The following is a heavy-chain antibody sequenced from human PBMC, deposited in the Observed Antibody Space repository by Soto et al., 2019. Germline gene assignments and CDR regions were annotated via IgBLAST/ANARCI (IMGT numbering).Heavy chain of an antibody. J-gene: IGHJ4*02. V-gene: IGHV1-69*13. CDR2: IIPIFGTA. Sequence: SVKVSCKASGGTFSSYAISWVRQAPGQGLEWMGGIIPIFGTANYAQKFQGRVTITADESTSTAYMELSSLSFEDTAVYYCAREKSSSSGYYDYWGQGTLVTVSS. D-gene: IGHD3-22*01. CDR1: GGTFSSYA. CDR3: AREKSSSSGYYDY.